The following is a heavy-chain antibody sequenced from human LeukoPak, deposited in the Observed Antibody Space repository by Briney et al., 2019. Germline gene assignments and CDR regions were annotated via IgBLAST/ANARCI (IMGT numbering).Heavy chain of an antibody. CDR1: GGTFSSYA. Sequence: ASVKVFCKASGGTFSSYAISWVRQAPGQGLEWMGGIIPIFGTANYAQKFQGRVTITADESTSTAYMALSSLRSEDTAVYYCARDLDCSGGSCGWGQGTLVTVSS. D-gene: IGHD2-15*01. CDR2: IIPIFGTA. CDR3: ARDLDCSGGSCG. V-gene: IGHV1-69*13. J-gene: IGHJ4*02.